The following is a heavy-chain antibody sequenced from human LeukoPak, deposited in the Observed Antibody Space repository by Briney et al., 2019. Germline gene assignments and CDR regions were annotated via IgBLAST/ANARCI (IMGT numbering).Heavy chain of an antibody. CDR3: ARAWEDTSLATCYFDF. J-gene: IGHJ4*02. CDR1: GFTFSNYW. CDR2: IKQDASEK. D-gene: IGHD1-26*01. V-gene: IGHV3-7*01. Sequence: GGSLRLSCGASGFTFSNYWMSWVRQAPGKGLEWVANIKQDASEKYYVDSVKGRFTVSRDNAKNSLFLQMNSLRAEDTAVYYCARAWEDTSLATCYFDFWGQGTLVTVSS.